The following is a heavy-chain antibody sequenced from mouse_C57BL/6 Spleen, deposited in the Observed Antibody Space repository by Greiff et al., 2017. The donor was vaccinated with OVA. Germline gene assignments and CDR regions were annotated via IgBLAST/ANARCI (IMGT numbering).Heavy chain of an antibody. D-gene: IGHD1-1*01. Sequence: VQLQQSGAELARPGASVKLSCKASGYTFTSYGISWVKQRTGQGLEWIGEIYPRSGNTYYNEKFKGKATLTADKSSSTAYMELRSLTSEDSAVYFCASEGTTVVAPYYAMDYWGQGTSVTVSS. CDR2: IYPRSGNT. J-gene: IGHJ4*01. V-gene: IGHV1-81*01. CDR3: ASEGTTVVAPYYAMDY. CDR1: GYTFTSYG.